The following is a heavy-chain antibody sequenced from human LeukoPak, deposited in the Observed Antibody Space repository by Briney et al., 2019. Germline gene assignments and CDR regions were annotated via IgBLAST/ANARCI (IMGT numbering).Heavy chain of an antibody. J-gene: IGHJ4*02. Sequence: GSLRLSCAASGFPFSDYYMSWVRQAPGKGLEWVSYISSSSSTIYYADSVKGRFTISRDNAKNSLYLQMNSLRAEDTAVYYCARGALYSSSWYGFDYWGQGTLVTVSS. CDR1: GFPFSDYY. V-gene: IGHV3-11*04. D-gene: IGHD6-13*01. CDR2: ISSSSSTI. CDR3: ARGALYSSSWYGFDY.